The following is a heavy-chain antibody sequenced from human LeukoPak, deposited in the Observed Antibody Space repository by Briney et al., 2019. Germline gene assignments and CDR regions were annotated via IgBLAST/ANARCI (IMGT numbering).Heavy chain of an antibody. D-gene: IGHD2-15*01. J-gene: IGHJ6*03. CDR1: GGSFSGYY. CDR2: LNHSGST. Sequence: SETLSLTCAVYGGSFSGYYWSWIRQPPGKGLEWIGELNHSGSTKYNPSLKSRDNISVDTYKNQFPLRLSSVTAADTAVYYCARGRRVVVVVAAIPSMDVWGKGTPVTVSS. CDR3: ARGRRVVVVVAAIPSMDV. V-gene: IGHV4-34*01.